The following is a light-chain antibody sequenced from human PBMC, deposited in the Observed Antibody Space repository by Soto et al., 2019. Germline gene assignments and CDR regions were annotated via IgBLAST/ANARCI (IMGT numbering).Light chain of an antibody. CDR2: DAS. CDR3: QQRGNWPIT. J-gene: IGKJ5*01. CDR1: QNVYNY. Sequence: ETVLTQSPATMSLSPWDIATLSCRASQNVYNYLGWYQQKPGQPPRLLIFDASHRATGIPARFSGSGSGTDFTLTISSREPEDFAVYYCQQRGNWPITFGQGTRLEIK. V-gene: IGKV3-11*01.